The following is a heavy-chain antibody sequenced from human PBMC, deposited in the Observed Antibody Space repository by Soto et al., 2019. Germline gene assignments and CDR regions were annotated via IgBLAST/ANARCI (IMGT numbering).Heavy chain of an antibody. CDR3: STSKGAVWIAAYFFDY. CDR2: VNSYGSIT. CDR1: GFTFDRYW. Sequence: DLEESGGGLVQPGGSLRLSCAASGFTFDRYWMYWVRKAPGKGVVWVSRVNSYGSITSDADSAKGRFAISRDNAKNTMSLEIINLRIERAAVSDCSTSKGAVWIAAYFFDYWGQGALVTVSS. V-gene: IGHV3-74*01. D-gene: IGHD5-12*01. J-gene: IGHJ4*02.